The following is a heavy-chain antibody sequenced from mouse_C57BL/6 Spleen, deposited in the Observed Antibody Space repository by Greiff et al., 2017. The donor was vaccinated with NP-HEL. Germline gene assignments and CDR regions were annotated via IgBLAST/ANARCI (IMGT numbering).Heavy chain of an antibody. Sequence: EVQLQQSGPELVKPGASVKIPCKASGYTFTDYNMDWVKQSHGKSLEWIGDINPNNGGTIYNQKFKGKATLTVDKSSSTAYMELRSLTSEDTAVYYCARSRGLTYWYFDVWGTGTTVTVSS. CDR3: ARSRGLTYWYFDV. V-gene: IGHV1-18*01. J-gene: IGHJ1*03. CDR1: GYTFTDYN. CDR2: INPNNGGT.